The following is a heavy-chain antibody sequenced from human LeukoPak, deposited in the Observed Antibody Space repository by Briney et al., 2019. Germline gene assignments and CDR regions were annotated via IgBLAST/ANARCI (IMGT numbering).Heavy chain of an antibody. CDR2: ISSYTGNT. Sequence: ASVKVSCNAAGYTFINHGITWVRQAPGQGLEWMGWISSYTGNTNYAQKLQGRVTMTTDTSTSTAYMELRSLRSDDTAVYYCARVGSVVVVAAIDAFDIWGQGTMVTVSS. CDR1: GYTFINHG. V-gene: IGHV1-18*01. J-gene: IGHJ3*02. D-gene: IGHD2-15*01. CDR3: ARVGSVVVVAAIDAFDI.